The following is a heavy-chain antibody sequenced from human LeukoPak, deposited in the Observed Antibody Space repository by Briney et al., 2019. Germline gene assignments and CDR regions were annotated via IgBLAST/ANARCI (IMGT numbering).Heavy chain of an antibody. CDR2: ISSSSSYI. CDR1: GFTFSSYS. CDR3: ARSLWSNNWFDP. D-gene: IGHD3-10*01. V-gene: IGHV3-21*01. J-gene: IGHJ5*02. Sequence: KTGGSLRLSCAASGFTFSSYSMNWVRQAPGKGLEWVSSISSSSSYIYYADSVKGRFTISRDNAKNSLYLQMNSLRAEDTAVYYCARSLWSNNWFDPWGQGTLVTVSS.